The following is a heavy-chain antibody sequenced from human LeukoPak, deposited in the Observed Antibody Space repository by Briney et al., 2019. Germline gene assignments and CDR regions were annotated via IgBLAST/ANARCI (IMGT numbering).Heavy chain of an antibody. V-gene: IGHV3-11*04. Sequence: GGSLRLSCAASGFIFSDYYMSWIRQAPGKGLEWISYISSSGDIIYYADSVKGRFTTSRDNAKKSLYLQMNSLRAEDTAVYYCAREILSSWYYAFDIWGQGTMVTVSS. CDR2: ISSSGDII. CDR3: AREILSSWYYAFDI. D-gene: IGHD6-13*01. CDR1: GFIFSDYY. J-gene: IGHJ3*02.